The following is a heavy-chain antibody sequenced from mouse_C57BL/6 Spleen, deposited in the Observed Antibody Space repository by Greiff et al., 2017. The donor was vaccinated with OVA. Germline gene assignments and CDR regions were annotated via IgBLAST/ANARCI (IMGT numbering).Heavy chain of an antibody. J-gene: IGHJ1*03. CDR2: IHPNSGST. V-gene: IGHV1-64*01. D-gene: IGHD2-4*01. CDR1: GYTFTSYW. CDR3: ARDYYDYDTWYFDV. Sequence: VQLQQPGAELVKPGASVKLSCKASGYTFTSYWMHWVKQRPGQGLEWIGMIHPNSGSTNYNEKFKSKATLTVDKSSSTAYMQLSSLTSEDSAVYYCARDYYDYDTWYFDVWGTGTTVTVSS.